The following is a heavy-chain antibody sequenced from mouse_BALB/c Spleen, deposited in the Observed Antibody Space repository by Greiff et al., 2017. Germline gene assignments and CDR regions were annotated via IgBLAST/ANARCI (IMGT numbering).Heavy chain of an antibody. D-gene: IGHD2-14*01. CDR2: ISSGSSTI. CDR1: GFTFSSFG. Sequence: EVQGVESGGGLVQPGGSRKLSCAASGFTFSSFGMHWVRQAPEKGLEWVAYISSGSSTIYYADTVKGRFTISRDNPKNTLFLQMTSLRSEDTAMYYCARSRGYGDAMDYWGQGTSVTVSS. V-gene: IGHV5-17*02. CDR3: ARSRGYGDAMDY. J-gene: IGHJ4*01.